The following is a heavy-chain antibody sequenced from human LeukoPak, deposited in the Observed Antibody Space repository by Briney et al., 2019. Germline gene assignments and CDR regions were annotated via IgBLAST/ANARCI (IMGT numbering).Heavy chain of an antibody. J-gene: IGHJ5*02. D-gene: IGHD6-19*01. CDR2: INPNSGGT. CDR1: GYTFTGYY. Sequence: ASVKVSCKASGYTFTGYYMHWVRQAPGQGPEWMGWINPNSGGTNYAQKFQGRVTMTRDTSLSTVYMELSRLRSDDTAVYYCPTQATSGWHFSWGQGTLVTVSS. V-gene: IGHV1-2*02. CDR3: PTQATSGWHFS.